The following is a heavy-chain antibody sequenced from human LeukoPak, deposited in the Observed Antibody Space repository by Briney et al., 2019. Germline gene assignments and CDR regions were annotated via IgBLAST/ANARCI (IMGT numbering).Heavy chain of an antibody. CDR2: IYTSGST. CDR3: AREGVSSGWRSRVPDAFDI. D-gene: IGHD6-19*01. Sequence: SETLSLTCTVSGGSISSGSYYWSWIRQPAGKGLEWIGRIYTSGSTNYNPSLKSRVTISVDTSKNQFSPKLSSVTAADTAVYYCAREGVSSGWRSRVPDAFDIWGQGTMVTVSS. CDR1: GGSISSGSYY. V-gene: IGHV4-61*02. J-gene: IGHJ3*02.